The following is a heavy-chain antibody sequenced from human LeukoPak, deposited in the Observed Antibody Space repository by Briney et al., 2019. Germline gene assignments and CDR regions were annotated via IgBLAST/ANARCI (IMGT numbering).Heavy chain of an antibody. CDR3: ATGPGAYCGGDCYSTLDY. V-gene: IGHV1-69-2*01. CDR2: VDPEDGET. CDR1: GYTFTGYY. J-gene: IGHJ4*02. D-gene: IGHD2-21*01. Sequence: ATVKISCKVSGYTFTGYYMHWVQQAPGKGLEWMGLVDPEDGETIYAEKFQGRVTITADTSTDTAYMELSSLRSEDTAVYYCATGPGAYCGGDCYSTLDYWGQGTLVTVSS.